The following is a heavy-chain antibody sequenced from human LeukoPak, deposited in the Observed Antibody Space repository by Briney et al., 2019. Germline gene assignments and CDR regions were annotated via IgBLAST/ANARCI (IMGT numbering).Heavy chain of an antibody. CDR3: ARGYSYGYAY. CDR2: ISSNGGST. J-gene: IGHJ4*02. D-gene: IGHD5-18*01. Sequence: GGSLRLSCAASGFTFRSYVMHWVRQAPGKGLEYVSAISSNGGSTYYANSVKGRFTISRDNSKNTLYLQMGSLRAEDMAVYYCARGYSYGYAYWGQGTLVTVSS. V-gene: IGHV3-64*01. CDR1: GFTFRSYV.